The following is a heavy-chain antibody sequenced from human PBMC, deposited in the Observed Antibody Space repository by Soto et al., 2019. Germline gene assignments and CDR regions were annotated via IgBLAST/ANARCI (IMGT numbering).Heavy chain of an antibody. V-gene: IGHV4-59*08. CDR3: ARHKEQGLLFFDWLRGKYYYYYYGMDV. D-gene: IGHD3-9*01. CDR2: IYYSGST. J-gene: IGHJ6*02. Sequence: SETLSLTCTVSGVSISSYYWSWIRQPPGKELQYIGYIYYSGSTNYNPSLKSRVTISVDTSKNQFSLKLSSVTAADTAVYYCARHKEQGLLFFDWLRGKYYYYYYGMDVGGQGTTVTVSS. CDR1: GVSISSYY.